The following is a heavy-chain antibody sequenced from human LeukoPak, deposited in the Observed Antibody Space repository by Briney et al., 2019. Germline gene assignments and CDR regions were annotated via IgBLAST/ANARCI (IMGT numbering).Heavy chain of an antibody. CDR3: ARDEGTDCSSTSCQPYGMDV. Sequence: PGGSLRLSCAASGFTFSSYSMNWVRQAPGKGPEWVSSISSSSSYIYYADSVKGRFTISRDNAKNSLYLQMNSLRAEDTAVYYCARDEGTDCSSTSCQPYGMDVWGQGTTVTVSS. D-gene: IGHD2-2*01. CDR2: ISSSSSYI. CDR1: GFTFSSYS. J-gene: IGHJ6*02. V-gene: IGHV3-21*01.